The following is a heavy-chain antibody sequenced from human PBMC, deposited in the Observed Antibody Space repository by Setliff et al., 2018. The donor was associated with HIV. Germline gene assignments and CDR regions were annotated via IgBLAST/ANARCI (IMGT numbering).Heavy chain of an antibody. V-gene: IGHV4-39*07. CDR3: AREIQFSATTYYYYYMDD. D-gene: IGHD5-18*01. CDR2: IHYGGFF. CDR1: GGSFRSSRYY. Sequence: PSETLSLTCTVSGGSFRSSRYYWGWIRQPPGKGLEWIGNIHYGGFFWYSPSLKSRVTISVDTSKNQFSLKVTSVTAADTAVYYCAREIQFSATTYYYYYMDDWGRGTTVTVSS. J-gene: IGHJ6*03.